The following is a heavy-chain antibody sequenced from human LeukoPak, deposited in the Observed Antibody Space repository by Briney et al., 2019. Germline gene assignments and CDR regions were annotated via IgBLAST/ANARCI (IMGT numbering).Heavy chain of an antibody. CDR3: ARDDGYHYGFDY. CDR2: ISSSGSII. Sequence: PGGSLRLSCAASGFTFSSYEMNWVRQAPEKGLEWVSYISSSGSIIHYADSVKGRFTISRDNAKNSLYLQMNSLRAEDMAIYYRARDDGYHYGFDYWGQGTLVTVSS. J-gene: IGHJ4*02. V-gene: IGHV3-48*03. D-gene: IGHD5-24*01. CDR1: GFTFSSYE.